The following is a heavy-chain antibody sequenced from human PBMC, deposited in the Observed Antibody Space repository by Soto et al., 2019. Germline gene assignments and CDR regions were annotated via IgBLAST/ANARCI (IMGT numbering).Heavy chain of an antibody. Sequence: ETLSLTCTVSGGSISSYYWSWIRQPPGKGLDYIGYIYSSGSTNYNPSLKSRVTISVDTSKNQFSLKLTSVTAADTAVYYCARAPRSGPFDYWGQGTLVTVSS. CDR1: GGSISSYY. J-gene: IGHJ4*02. CDR2: IYSSGST. V-gene: IGHV4-59*08. D-gene: IGHD3-10*01. CDR3: ARAPRSGPFDY.